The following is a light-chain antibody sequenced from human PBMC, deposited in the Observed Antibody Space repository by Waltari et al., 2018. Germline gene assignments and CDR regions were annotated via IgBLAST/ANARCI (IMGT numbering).Light chain of an antibody. J-gene: IGKJ2*01. CDR2: GAA. Sequence: IVMTQSPATLSVSPGERVTLSCRASQSVSSSLAWYQQKPGQAPSLLIYGAATRANGIPAMFSGSGSGTEFTLTISSLQSEDIAIYYCQQYNNWLYTFGQGTKLEIK. V-gene: IGKV3-15*01. CDR3: QQYNNWLYT. CDR1: QSVSSS.